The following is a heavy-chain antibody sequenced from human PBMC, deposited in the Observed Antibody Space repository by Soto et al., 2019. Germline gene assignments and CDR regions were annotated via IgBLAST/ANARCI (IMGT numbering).Heavy chain of an antibody. D-gene: IGHD3-22*01. J-gene: IGHJ6*02. CDR2: IYYSGST. Sequence: SETLSLTCTVSGGSVSSGSYYWSWIRQPPGKGLEWIGYIYYSGSTNYNPSLKSRVTISVDTSKNQFSLKLSSVTAADAAVYYCARRYYYDSSGYFYYYYGMDVWGQGTTVTVSS. CDR3: ARRYYYDSSGYFYYYYGMDV. V-gene: IGHV4-61*01. CDR1: GGSVSSGSYY.